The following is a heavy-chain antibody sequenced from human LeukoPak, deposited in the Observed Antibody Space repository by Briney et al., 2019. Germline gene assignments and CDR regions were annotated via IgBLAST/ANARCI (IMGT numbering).Heavy chain of an antibody. CDR2: IYYSGST. CDR1: GGSISPYY. J-gene: IGHJ3*02. V-gene: IGHV4-59*01. Sequence: SETLSLTCTVSGGSISPYYWSWIRQPPGKGLEWVGYIYYSGSTNYNPSLKSRVTISIDTSKNQFSLKLTSVTAADTAVYYCAREITMTVGGGAFDIWGQGTMVTVSS. CDR3: AREITMTVGGGAFDI. D-gene: IGHD3-22*01.